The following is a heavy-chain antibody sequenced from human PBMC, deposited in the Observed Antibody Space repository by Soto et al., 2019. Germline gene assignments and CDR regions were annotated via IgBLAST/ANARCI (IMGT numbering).Heavy chain of an antibody. J-gene: IGHJ6*02. Sequence: GESLKISCKGSGYSFTSYRISWVRQMPGKGLEWMGRIDPSDSYTNYSPSFQGHVTISADKSISTAYLQWGSLKASDTAMYYCARHGSIAAQNVWGQGTTVTVSS. CDR2: IDPSDSYT. CDR1: GYSFTSYR. D-gene: IGHD6-6*01. CDR3: ARHGSIAAQNV. V-gene: IGHV5-10-1*01.